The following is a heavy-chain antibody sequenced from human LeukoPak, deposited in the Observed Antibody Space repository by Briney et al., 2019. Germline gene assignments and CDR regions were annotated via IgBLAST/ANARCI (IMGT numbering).Heavy chain of an antibody. D-gene: IGHD6-19*01. V-gene: IGHV1-69*06. CDR1: GGTFSSYA. CDR2: IIPIFGTA. Sequence: SVKVSCKASGGTFSSYAISWVRQAPGQGLEWMGGIIPIFGTANYAQKFQGRVTITADKSTSTAYMELSSLRFEDTAVYYCARDTGYSSGWYGYWGQGTLVTVSS. J-gene: IGHJ4*02. CDR3: ARDTGYSSGWYGY.